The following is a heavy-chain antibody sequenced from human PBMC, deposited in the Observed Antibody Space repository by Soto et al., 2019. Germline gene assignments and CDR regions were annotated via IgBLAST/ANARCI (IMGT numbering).Heavy chain of an antibody. J-gene: IGHJ3*02. CDR1: GGYISNDY. Sequence: SETLSLTRTVSGGYISNDYWSWIRQPPGKELEWIGYIYNSGSTNYNPSLKSRVTISVDTSKNQFSLRLSSVTSADTAVYYCARGIAGAASGRAFDIWGQGTMVTVSS. V-gene: IGHV4-59*01. CDR2: IYNSGST. D-gene: IGHD1-26*01. CDR3: ARGIAGAASGRAFDI.